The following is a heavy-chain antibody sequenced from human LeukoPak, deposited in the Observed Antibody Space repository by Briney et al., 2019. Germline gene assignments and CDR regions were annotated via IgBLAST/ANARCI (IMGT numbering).Heavy chain of an antibody. Sequence: GGSLRLSCAASGFTVSSNYMSWVRQAPGKGLELVSIIYSGGSTFYAYSVKGRFTISRDNSKNTLFLQMDSLRVEDTVVIYCAKDRHAVYSSGWYEEMGSFDYWGQGTLVTVSS. CDR2: IYSGGST. J-gene: IGHJ4*02. CDR3: AKDRHAVYSSGWYEEMGSFDY. V-gene: IGHV3-53*05. D-gene: IGHD6-19*01. CDR1: GFTVSSNY.